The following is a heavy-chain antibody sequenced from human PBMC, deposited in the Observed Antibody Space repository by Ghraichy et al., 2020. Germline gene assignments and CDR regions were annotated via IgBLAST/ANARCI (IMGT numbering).Heavy chain of an antibody. CDR3: ARLGVDGDSLSFDL. J-gene: IGHJ2*01. Sequence: ETLSLTCTVSGGSISSYYWSWIRQPPGKGLEWIGYIYYSGSTNYNPSLKSRVTISVDTSKNQFSLKLSSVTAADTAVYYCARLGVDGDSLSFDLWGRGTLVTVSS. D-gene: IGHD4-17*01. CDR1: GGSISSYY. V-gene: IGHV4-59*08. CDR2: IYYSGST.